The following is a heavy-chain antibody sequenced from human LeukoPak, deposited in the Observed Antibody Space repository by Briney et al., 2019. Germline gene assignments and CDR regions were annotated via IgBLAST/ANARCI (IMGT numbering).Heavy chain of an antibody. CDR3: ARHSYYYDSSGHSSHDAFDI. Sequence: GWSLRLSCAASGFTFSSYGMHWVRQAPGKGLEWVAVIWYDGSNKYYADSVKGRFTISRDNSKNTLYLQMNSLRAEDTAVYYCARHSYYYDSSGHSSHDAFDIWGQGTMVTVSS. V-gene: IGHV3-33*01. CDR1: GFTFSSYG. J-gene: IGHJ3*02. D-gene: IGHD3-22*01. CDR2: IWYDGSNK.